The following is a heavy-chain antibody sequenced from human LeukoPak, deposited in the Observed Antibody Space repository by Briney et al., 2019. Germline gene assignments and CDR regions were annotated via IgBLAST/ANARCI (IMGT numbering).Heavy chain of an antibody. CDR2: INHSGST. J-gene: IGHJ3*02. D-gene: IGHD4-23*01. V-gene: IGHV4-39*07. Sequence: SETLSLTCTVSGGSISSSSYYWGWIRQPPGKGLEWIGEINHSGSTNYNPSLKSRVTISVDTSKNQFSLKLSSVTAADTAVYYCARGFYGGNSGDAFDIWGQGTMVTVSS. CDR1: GGSISSSSYY. CDR3: ARGFYGGNSGDAFDI.